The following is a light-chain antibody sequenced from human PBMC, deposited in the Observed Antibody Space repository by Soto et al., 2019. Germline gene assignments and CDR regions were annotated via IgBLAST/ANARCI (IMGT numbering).Light chain of an antibody. CDR2: GAY. V-gene: IGKV3-20*01. J-gene: IGKJ1*01. CDR3: QQYGSSPQT. CDR1: ESVSSSY. Sequence: EIMLTQSPGTLSLSPGERAILSCRPSESVSSSYLAWYQQKPGQAPRLLIYGAYTRVTGIPDRFSGSGSGTDFTLTISRLEPEDFAVYYCQQYGSSPQTFGQGTKV.